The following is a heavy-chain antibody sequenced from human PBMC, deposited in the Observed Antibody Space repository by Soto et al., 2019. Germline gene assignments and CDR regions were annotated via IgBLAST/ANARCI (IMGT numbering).Heavy chain of an antibody. Sequence: QPGGSLRLSCAASGFTVSSNYMSWVRQAPGKGLEWVSVIYSGGSTYYADSVKGRFTISRHNSENTLYLQMNSLRAEDTAVYYCAKALPKNNIQKYYGMDVWGQGTTVTVSS. V-gene: IGHV3-53*04. CDR1: GFTVSSNY. CDR2: IYSGGST. D-gene: IGHD1-1*01. J-gene: IGHJ6*02. CDR3: AKALPKNNIQKYYGMDV.